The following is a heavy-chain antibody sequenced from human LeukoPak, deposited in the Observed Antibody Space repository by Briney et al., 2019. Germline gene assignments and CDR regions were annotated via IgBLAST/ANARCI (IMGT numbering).Heavy chain of an antibody. V-gene: IGHV3-7*01. J-gene: IGHJ4*02. Sequence: GGSLRLSCTASGFTFSSYWMSWVRQAPEKGLEWVANIKPDGSGKYYVDSLKGRFTISRDNAKNSLYLQINSLRAEDTAVYYCARGVYSSGWYPDNFDYWGQGTLVTVSS. CDR1: GFTFSSYW. D-gene: IGHD6-19*01. CDR2: IKPDGSGK. CDR3: ARGVYSSGWYPDNFDY.